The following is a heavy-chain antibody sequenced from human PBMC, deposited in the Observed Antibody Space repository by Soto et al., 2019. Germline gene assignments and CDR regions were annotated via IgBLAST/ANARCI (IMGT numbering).Heavy chain of an antibody. CDR2: IYYSGST. CDR1: GGSISSGGYY. V-gene: IGHV4-31*03. CDR3: ARDCGGDCYAGGTEYYYYGMAV. D-gene: IGHD2-21*02. Sequence: SETLSLTCTVSGGSISSGGYYWSWIRQHPGKGLEWIGYIYYSGSTYYNPSLKSRVTISVDTSKNQFSLKLSSVTAADTAVYYCARDCGGDCYAGGTEYYYYGMAVWGQGTRVTVSS. J-gene: IGHJ6*02.